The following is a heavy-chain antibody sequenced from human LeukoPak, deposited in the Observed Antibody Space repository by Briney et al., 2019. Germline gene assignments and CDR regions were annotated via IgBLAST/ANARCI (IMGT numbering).Heavy chain of an antibody. V-gene: IGHV1-69*13. Sequence: SVKVSCKASGGTFSSYAISWVRQAPGQGLEWMGGIIPIFGTANYAQKFQGRVTITADESTSTAYMEPSSLRSEDTAVYYCATERLTYMTTVVTDAFDIWGQGTMVTVSS. D-gene: IGHD4-23*01. CDR2: IIPIFGTA. J-gene: IGHJ3*02. CDR3: ATERLTYMTTVVTDAFDI. CDR1: GGTFSSYA.